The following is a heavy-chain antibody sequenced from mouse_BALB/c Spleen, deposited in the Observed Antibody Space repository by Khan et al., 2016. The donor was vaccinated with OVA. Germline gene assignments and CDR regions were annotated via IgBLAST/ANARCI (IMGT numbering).Heavy chain of an antibody. Sequence: VQLLESGPGLVRPSQSLSITCTVSGFSLTTYGVHWVRQSPGKGLEWLGVIWSGGSTDYSAVFISRLSISKDNSKSQVFFKMNSLQPNDTAIYYCARNYDYDEGRAYWGQETLGTVSA. V-gene: IGHV2-2*02. CDR3: ARNYDYDEGRAY. J-gene: IGHJ3*01. CDR2: IWSGGST. D-gene: IGHD2-4*01. CDR1: GFSLTTYG.